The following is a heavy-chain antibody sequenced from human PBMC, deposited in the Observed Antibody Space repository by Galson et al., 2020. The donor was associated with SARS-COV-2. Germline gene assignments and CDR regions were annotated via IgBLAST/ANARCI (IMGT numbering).Heavy chain of an antibody. V-gene: IGHV1-46*01. Sequence: ASVKVSCKASGYTFTSYYMHWVRQAPGQGLEWMGIINPSGGSTSYAQKFQGRVTMTRDTSTSTVYMELSSLRSEDTAVYYCARDFRARTIAARDDYYYYYMDVWGKGTTVTVSS. CDR2: INPSGGST. D-gene: IGHD6-6*01. CDR1: GYTFTSYY. CDR3: ARDFRARTIAARDDYYYYYMDV. J-gene: IGHJ6*03.